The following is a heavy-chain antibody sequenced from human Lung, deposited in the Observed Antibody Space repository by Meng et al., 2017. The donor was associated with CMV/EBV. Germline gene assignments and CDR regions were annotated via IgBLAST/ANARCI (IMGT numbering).Heavy chain of an antibody. J-gene: IGHJ3*02. CDR2: IYYSGST. Sequence: SETXSLTCTVPGGSISSSSYYWGWIRQPPGKGLEWIGSIYYSGSTYYNPSLKSRVTISVDTPKNQFSLKLSSVTAADTAVYYCARKLVVPAAIRNDAFDIXGQGXMVTVSS. D-gene: IGHD2-2*01. CDR1: GGSISSSSYY. V-gene: IGHV4-39*07. CDR3: ARKLVVPAAIRNDAFDI.